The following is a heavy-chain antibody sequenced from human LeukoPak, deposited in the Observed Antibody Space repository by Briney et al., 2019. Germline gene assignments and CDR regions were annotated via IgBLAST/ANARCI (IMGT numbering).Heavy chain of an antibody. J-gene: IGHJ5*02. CDR3: ARQFYTATVLFWFDL. CDR2: INHSGST. D-gene: IGHD3-10*01. V-gene: IGHV4-34*01. CDR1: GGSCSGYY. Sequence: SETLSLTCAVYGGSCSGYYWSWIRQPPGKGLEWIGEINHSGSTNYNPSLKSRVTISVDTSKNQFSLKLSSVTAADTAVYYCARQFYTATVLFWFDLWGQGTLVTVSS.